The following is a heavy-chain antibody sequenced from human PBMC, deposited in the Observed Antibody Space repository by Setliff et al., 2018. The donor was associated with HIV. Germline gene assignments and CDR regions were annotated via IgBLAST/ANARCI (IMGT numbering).Heavy chain of an antibody. J-gene: IGHJ6*03. V-gene: IGHV4-4*07. CDR3: ARGVIETDYDYVDIYYYNYMDV. D-gene: IGHD5-12*01. CDR2: ISTSGTT. CDR1: GGSINNYF. Sequence: SPETLSLTCTVSGGSINNYFWGWIRQPAGKGLEWIGHISTSGTTKYNPSLKSRVTISVDTSKKHFSLRLTSVTAADTAVYFCARGVIETDYDYVDIYYYNYMDVWGKGTTVTVSS.